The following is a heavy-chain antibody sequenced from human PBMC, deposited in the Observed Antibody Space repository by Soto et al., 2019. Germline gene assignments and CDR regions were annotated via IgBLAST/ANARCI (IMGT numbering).Heavy chain of an antibody. CDR1: GFTFSMCA. V-gene: IGHV3-23*01. D-gene: IGHD3-3*01. J-gene: IGHJ5*02. CDR2: ITSSSGST. Sequence: AGSLRLSCSASGFTFSMCAMNWVRQAPGKGLEWVSTITSSSGSTFYADSVKGRCTISRDNSTDTVYLQLNMLRAEDTAAYYSAKGYYDFWNKCFDTWGKGTLVT. CDR3: AKGYYDFWNKCFDT.